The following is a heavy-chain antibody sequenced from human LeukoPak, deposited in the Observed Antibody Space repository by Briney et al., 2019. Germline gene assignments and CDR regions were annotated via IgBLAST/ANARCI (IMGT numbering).Heavy chain of an antibody. CDR1: GFTFSSYS. CDR2: ISSSSSYI. CDR3: ARTVKYYYDSSGYFFDY. Sequence: GGSLRLSCAASGFTFSSYSMTWVRQAPGKGLEWVSSISSSSSYIYYADSVKGRFTISRDNAKNSLYLQMNSLRAEDTAVYYCARTVKYYYDSSGYFFDYWGQGTLVTVSS. D-gene: IGHD3-22*01. J-gene: IGHJ4*02. V-gene: IGHV3-21*04.